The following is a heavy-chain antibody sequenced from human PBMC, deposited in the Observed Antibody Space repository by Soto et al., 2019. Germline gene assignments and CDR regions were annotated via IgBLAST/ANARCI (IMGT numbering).Heavy chain of an antibody. CDR1: GDSITTSY. D-gene: IGHD1-26*01. J-gene: IGHJ4*02. CDR2: IYYSGST. CDR3: ARVKSGAAFDY. Sequence: QVQLQESGPRLVKPSETLSLTYTVSGDSITTSYWSWIRQSPGKGLEWIGYIYYSGSTNYNPSLNSRVTISVNTSKKHFSLKLTSVTAADTAVYYCARVKSGAAFDYWGQGTLVTVSS. V-gene: IGHV4-59*01.